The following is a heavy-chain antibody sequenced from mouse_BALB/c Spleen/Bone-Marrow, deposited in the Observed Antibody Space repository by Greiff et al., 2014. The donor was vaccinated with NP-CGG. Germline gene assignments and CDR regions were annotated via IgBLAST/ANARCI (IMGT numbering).Heavy chain of an antibody. D-gene: IGHD2-2*01. V-gene: IGHV5-17*02. CDR1: GFTFSSFG. CDR3: ARSSYGYDRQAYFFDY. CDR2: ISSGSSTI. J-gene: IGHJ2*01. Sequence: EVQLVESGGGLVQPGGSRKLSCAASGFTFSSFGMHWVRQAPKKGLEWVAYISSGSSTIYYADTVKGRFTISRDNPKNTLFLQMTSLRSEDTAMYYCARSSYGYDRQAYFFDYWGQGTTLTVSS.